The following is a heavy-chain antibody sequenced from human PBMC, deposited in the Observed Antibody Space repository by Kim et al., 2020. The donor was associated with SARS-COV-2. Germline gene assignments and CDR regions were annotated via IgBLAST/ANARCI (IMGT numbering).Heavy chain of an antibody. V-gene: IGHV3-30*04. CDR1: GFTFSSYA. CDR3: ARDLSYYDSSGQFDY. D-gene: IGHD3-22*01. J-gene: IGHJ4*02. CDR2: ISYDGSNK. Sequence: GGSLRLSCAASGFTFSSYAMHWVRQAPGKGLEWVAVISYDGSNKYYADSVKGRFTISRDNSKNTLYLQMNSLRAEDTAVYYCARDLSYYDSSGQFDYWGQGTLVTVSS.